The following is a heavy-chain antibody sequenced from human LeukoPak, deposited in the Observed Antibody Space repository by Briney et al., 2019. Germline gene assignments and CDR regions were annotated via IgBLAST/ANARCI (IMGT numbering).Heavy chain of an antibody. V-gene: IGHV4-34*01. CDR2: IYHSGST. J-gene: IGHJ4*02. CDR3: ARDRGIAVANDY. D-gene: IGHD6-19*01. Sequence: SETLSLTCAVYGGSFSGYYWSWIRQPPGKGLEWIGSIYHSGSTYYNPSLKSRVTISVDTSKSQFSLKLSSVTAADTAVYYCARDRGIAVANDYWGQGTLVTVSS. CDR1: GGSFSGYY.